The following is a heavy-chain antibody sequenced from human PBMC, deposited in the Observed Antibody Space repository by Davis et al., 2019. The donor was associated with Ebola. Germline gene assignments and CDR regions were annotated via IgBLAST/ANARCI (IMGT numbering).Heavy chain of an antibody. J-gene: IGHJ5*02. V-gene: IGHV1-46*01. CDR2: INPSGGST. Sequence: ASVKVSCKASGYTFTSYGITWVRQAPGQGLEWMGIINPSGGSTSYAQKFQGRVTMTRDTSTSTVYMELSSLRSEDTAVYYCARGITMIVVTGWFDPWGQGTLVTVSS. CDR1: GYTFTSYG. CDR3: ARGITMIVVTGWFDP. D-gene: IGHD3-22*01.